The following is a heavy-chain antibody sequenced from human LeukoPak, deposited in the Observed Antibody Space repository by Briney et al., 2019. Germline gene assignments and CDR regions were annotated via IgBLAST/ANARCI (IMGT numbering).Heavy chain of an antibody. CDR3: AKGETEGGGLAHAY. CDR2: ISGSGGTT. J-gene: IGHJ4*02. V-gene: IGHV3-23*01. Sequence: GGSLRLSCAASGFTFPDFAMSWVRQAPGKGLEWASAISGSGGTTYYADAVKGRFTISRDNSKNTLYLQMNSLSAGDTAEYYCAKGETEGGGLAHAYWGQGTLVTVSS. D-gene: IGHD2-15*01. CDR1: GFTFPDFA.